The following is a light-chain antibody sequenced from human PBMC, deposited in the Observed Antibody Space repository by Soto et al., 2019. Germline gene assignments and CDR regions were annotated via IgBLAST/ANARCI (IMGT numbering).Light chain of an antibody. CDR2: AAS. V-gene: IGKV1-39*01. CDR3: QQRSNMPYT. J-gene: IGKJ2*01. CDR1: QTISSY. Sequence: DIQMTQSPSSLSASVGDRVTITCRASQTISSYLNWYQQSPGKAPKLLIYAASSLQSGVPSRFSGSGSGTDFTLTISSLQPEDFATYYCQQRSNMPYTFGQATKLEIK.